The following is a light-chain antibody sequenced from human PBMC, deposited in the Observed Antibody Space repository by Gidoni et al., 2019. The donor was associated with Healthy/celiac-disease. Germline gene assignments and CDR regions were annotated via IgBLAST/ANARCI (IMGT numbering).Light chain of an antibody. J-gene: IGKJ4*01. Sequence: EIVLTQFPGTLSVSPGERATLFCRATQTVSANFLAWYQQKPGQPPTLLIYDASRRATVVPARFSGSGSGTDFSLTINRLQTEDSALYYCQQYGAPPLTFGGGTRVEI. V-gene: IGKV3-20*01. CDR3: QQYGAPPLT. CDR1: QTVSANF. CDR2: DAS.